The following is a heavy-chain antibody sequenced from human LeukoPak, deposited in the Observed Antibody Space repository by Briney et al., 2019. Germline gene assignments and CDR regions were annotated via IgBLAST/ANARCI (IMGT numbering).Heavy chain of an antibody. D-gene: IGHD3-3*01. CDR1: GGSISSYY. V-gene: IGHV4-59*01. J-gene: IGHJ4*02. Sequence: PSETLSLTCTVSGGSISSYYWSWIRQPPGEGLEWIGYIYYNGSTNYNPFLKSRVTISVDTSKNQFSLKLSSVTAADTAVYYCARSAPYLLRFLDYHFVFWGQGTLVTVSS. CDR2: IYYNGST. CDR3: ARSAPYLLRFLDYHFVF.